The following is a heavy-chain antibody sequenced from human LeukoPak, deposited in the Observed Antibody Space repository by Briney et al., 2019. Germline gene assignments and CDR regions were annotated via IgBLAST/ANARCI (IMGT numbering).Heavy chain of an antibody. J-gene: IGHJ4*02. CDR3: ARYGSGSDYIV. CDR1: GGSISSSNW. CDR2: VYHSEGT. D-gene: IGHD3-10*01. Sequence: PSGTLSLTCAVSGGSISSSNWRSWVRQPPGTGLEWIGEVYHSEGTNNIPTLKSRGTMSVDKSKIQSAQTLSSVTAADTAVYYCARYGSGSDYIVWGQGTLVTVSS. V-gene: IGHV4-4*02.